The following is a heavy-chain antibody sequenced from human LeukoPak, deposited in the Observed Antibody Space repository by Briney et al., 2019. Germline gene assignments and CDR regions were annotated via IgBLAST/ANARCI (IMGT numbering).Heavy chain of an antibody. CDR3: ARGVVAAPQTFDY. CDR2: IYYSGNT. V-gene: IGHV4-39*07. Sequence: PSETLSLTCSVSGGSISSSAYYWGWIRQPPGQGLEWIGSIYYSGNTYYNPSLKSRVTISVDTSKNQFSLKLSSVTAADTAVYYCARGVVAAPQTFDYWGQGTLVAVSS. D-gene: IGHD2-15*01. CDR1: GGSISSSAYY. J-gene: IGHJ4*02.